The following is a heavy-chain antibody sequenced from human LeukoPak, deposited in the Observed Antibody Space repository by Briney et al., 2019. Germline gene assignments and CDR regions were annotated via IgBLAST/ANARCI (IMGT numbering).Heavy chain of an antibody. CDR3: ARGSEGYCSGGGCYYGMDV. J-gene: IGHJ6*01. CDR2: ISSSSSYI. Sequence: GGSLRLSCEASGFTFSSYTMNWVRQAPGKGLEWVSYISSSSSYIYYADSVKGRFTISRDNAENSLYLQMNSLRAEDTAVYYCARGSEGYCSGGGCYYGMDVWGQGTTVTVSS. D-gene: IGHD2-15*01. CDR1: GFTFSSYT. V-gene: IGHV3-21*01.